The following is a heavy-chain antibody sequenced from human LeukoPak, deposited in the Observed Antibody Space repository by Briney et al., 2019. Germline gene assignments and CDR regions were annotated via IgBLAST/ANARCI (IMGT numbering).Heavy chain of an antibody. J-gene: IGHJ4*02. CDR3: AREVYGELAFEN. CDR2: ISSSSSYI. V-gene: IGHV3-21*01. Sequence: GGSLRLSCAASGFTFSSYSMNWVRQAPGKGLEWVSSISSSSSYIYYADSVKGRFTISRDNARNSLYLQMKSLRAEDTAVYYCAREVYGELAFENWGQGTLVTVSS. CDR1: GFTFSSYS. D-gene: IGHD4-17*01.